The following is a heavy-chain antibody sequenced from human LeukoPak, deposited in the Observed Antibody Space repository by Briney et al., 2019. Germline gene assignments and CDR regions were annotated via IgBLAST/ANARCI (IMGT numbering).Heavy chain of an antibody. CDR1: GGTFSSYA. V-gene: IGHV1-69*05. CDR3: ARYSSQYYFDY. D-gene: IGHD6-13*01. J-gene: IGHJ4*02. Sequence: GASVKVSCKASGGTFSSYAISWVRQAPGQGLEWMGRIIPIFGTANYAQKFQGRVTITTDESTSTAYMELSSLRPEDTAVYYCARYSSQYYFDYWGQGTLVIVSS. CDR2: IIPIFGTA.